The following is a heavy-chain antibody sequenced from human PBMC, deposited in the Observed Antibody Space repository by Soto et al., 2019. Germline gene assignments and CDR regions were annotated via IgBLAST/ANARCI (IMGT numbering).Heavy chain of an antibody. CDR3: AHRLRQQLGGVGFDY. D-gene: IGHD6-13*01. CDR2: IYWDDDK. V-gene: IGHV2-5*02. Sequence: QITLKESGPPLVKPTQTLTLTCTFSGFSLSTSGVGVGWIRQPPGKALEWLALIYWDDDKRYSPSLKSRLTITKDTSKNQVVLTMTNMDPVDTATYYCAHRLRQQLGGVGFDYWGQGTLVTVSS. CDR1: GFSLSTSGVG. J-gene: IGHJ4*02.